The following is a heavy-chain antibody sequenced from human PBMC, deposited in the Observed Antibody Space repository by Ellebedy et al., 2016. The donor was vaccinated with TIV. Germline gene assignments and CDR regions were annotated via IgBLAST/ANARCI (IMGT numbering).Heavy chain of an antibody. Sequence: PGGSLRLSCAASGFTFSSYGMHWVRQAPGKGLEWVALIWYDGSNKYYADSVKGRFTISRDNSKNTLYLQMNSLRAEDTAVYYCARWDADYWGQGTLVTVSS. V-gene: IGHV3-33*01. D-gene: IGHD1-26*01. CDR2: IWYDGSNK. CDR1: GFTFSSYG. J-gene: IGHJ4*02. CDR3: ARWDADY.